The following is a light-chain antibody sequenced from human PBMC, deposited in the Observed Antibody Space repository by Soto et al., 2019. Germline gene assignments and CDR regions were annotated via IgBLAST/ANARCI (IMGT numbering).Light chain of an antibody. Sequence: IVLTQSPGTLSVSPGERVTLSCRASESVAGNYLAWYQQKPGQAPRLLIYGASYRATDIPYRFSGSGSGTDFTLTIDRLEPEECGLLYWHQYSIAPRTFGQGTKVEFK. CDR2: GAS. CDR3: HQYSIAPRT. V-gene: IGKV3-20*01. CDR1: ESVAGNY. J-gene: IGKJ1*01.